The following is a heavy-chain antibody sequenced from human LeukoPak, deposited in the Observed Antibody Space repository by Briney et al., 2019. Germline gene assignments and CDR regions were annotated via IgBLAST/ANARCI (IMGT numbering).Heavy chain of an antibody. Sequence: SETLSLTCAVYGGSFSGYYWSWIRQPPGKGLEWIGEINHSGSTNYNPSLKSRVTISVDTSKNQFSLKLSSVTAAVTAVYYCARRFSITMVRGVNNWFDPWGQGTLVTVSS. CDR3: ARRFSITMVRGVNNWFDP. D-gene: IGHD3-10*01. V-gene: IGHV4-34*01. CDR2: INHSGST. CDR1: GGSFSGYY. J-gene: IGHJ5*02.